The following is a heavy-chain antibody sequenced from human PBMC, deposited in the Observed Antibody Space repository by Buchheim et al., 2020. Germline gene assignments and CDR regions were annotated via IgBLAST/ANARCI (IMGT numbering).Heavy chain of an antibody. CDR2: IKQDGSEK. CDR3: ARFVVVVAATTYYYYGMDV. Sequence: EVQLVESGGGLVQSGGSLRLSCAASGFTFSSYWMSWVRQAPGKGLEWVANIKQDGSEKYYVDSVKGRFTISRDNAKNSLYLQMNSLRAEDTAVYYCARFVVVVAATTYYYYGMDVWGQGTT. J-gene: IGHJ6*02. V-gene: IGHV3-7*01. D-gene: IGHD2-15*01. CDR1: GFTFSSYW.